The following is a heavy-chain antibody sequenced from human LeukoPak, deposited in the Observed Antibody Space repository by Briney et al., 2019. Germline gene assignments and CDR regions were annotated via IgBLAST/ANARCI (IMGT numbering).Heavy chain of an antibody. CDR3: ARTDCSSSSCYELDY. CDR2: ISSSGRTI. CDR1: GFTFSDYY. V-gene: IGHV3-11*04. Sequence: GGSLRLSCAGSGFTFSDYYMSWIRQAPGKGLEWVSYISSSGRTIYYADSVKGRLTISRDNAKNSQYLQMNSLRAEETAVYYCARTDCSSSSCYELDYWGQGTLVTVSS. D-gene: IGHD2-2*01. J-gene: IGHJ4*02.